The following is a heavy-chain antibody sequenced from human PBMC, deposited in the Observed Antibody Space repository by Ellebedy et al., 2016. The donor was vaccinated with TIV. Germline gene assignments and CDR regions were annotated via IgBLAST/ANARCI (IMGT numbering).Heavy chain of an antibody. CDR2: IFPVSRTA. V-gene: IGHV1-69*13. CDR1: GDTYNNFA. J-gene: IGHJ4*02. CDR3: ARGRGPGTTWYGTFGY. D-gene: IGHD6-13*01. Sequence: AASVKVSCKASGDTYNNFAFAWVRQAPGHGLQWMGDIFPVSRTAKYAQSFQDRVTITADEDTRTVFMELTSLRSDDTAVYFCARGRGPGTTWYGTFGYWGQGTLVSVSS.